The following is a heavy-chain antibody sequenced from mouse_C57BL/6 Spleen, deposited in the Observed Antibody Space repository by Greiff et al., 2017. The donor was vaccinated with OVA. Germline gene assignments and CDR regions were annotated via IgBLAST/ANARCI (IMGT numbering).Heavy chain of an antibody. V-gene: IGHV5-17*01. CDR1: GFTFSDYG. Sequence: EVKLVESGGGLVKPGGSLKLSCAASGFTFSDYGMHWVRQAPEKGLEWVAYISSGSSTIYYADTVKGRFTISRDNAKNTLFLQMTSLRSEDTAMYYCARGYYGNLYYAMDYWGQGTSVTVSS. D-gene: IGHD2-1*01. CDR3: ARGYYGNLYYAMDY. CDR2: ISSGSSTI. J-gene: IGHJ4*01.